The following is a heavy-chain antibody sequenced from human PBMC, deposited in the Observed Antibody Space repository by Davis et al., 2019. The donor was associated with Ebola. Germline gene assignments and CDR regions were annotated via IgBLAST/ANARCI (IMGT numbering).Heavy chain of an antibody. CDR3: ATQGDWGSRY. CDR1: RYNFATYP. D-gene: IGHD7-27*01. J-gene: IGHJ4*02. V-gene: IGHV1-3*01. Sequence: ASVTVSCKASRYNFATYPIDRPRQVPGQRLEWMGWISAANGNIKYSQKFQGRVTITADKSTSTAYMELSSLRSEDTAVYYCATQGDWGSRYWGQGTLVTVSS. CDR2: ISAANGNI.